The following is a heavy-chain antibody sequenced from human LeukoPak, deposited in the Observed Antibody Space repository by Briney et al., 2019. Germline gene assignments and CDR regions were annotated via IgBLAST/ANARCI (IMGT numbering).Heavy chain of an antibody. CDR1: GFTFSSYA. J-gene: IGHJ4*02. CDR2: ISYDGSNK. D-gene: IGHD2-21*02. Sequence: GGSLRLSCAASGFTFSSYAMHWVRRAPGKGLEWVAVISYDGSNKYYADSVKGRFTISRDNSKNTLYLQMNSLRAEDTAVYYCARDGIAYCGGDCYTTDYWGQGTLVTVSS. V-gene: IGHV3-30*04. CDR3: ARDGIAYCGGDCYTTDY.